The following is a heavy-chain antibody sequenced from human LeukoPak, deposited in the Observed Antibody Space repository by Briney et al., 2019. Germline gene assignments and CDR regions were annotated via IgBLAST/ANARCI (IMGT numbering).Heavy chain of an antibody. CDR2: IYYSGST. J-gene: IGHJ4*02. D-gene: IGHD3-22*01. CDR1: GGSISSYY. Sequence: PSETLSLTCTVSGGSISSYYWSWIRQSPGKGLEWIGSIYYSGSTNYNPSLKSRVTISVDTPKNQFSLKLSSVTAADTAVYYCARPQYYYDSSGYSYWGQGTLVTVSS. V-gene: IGHV4-59*08. CDR3: ARPQYYYDSSGYSY.